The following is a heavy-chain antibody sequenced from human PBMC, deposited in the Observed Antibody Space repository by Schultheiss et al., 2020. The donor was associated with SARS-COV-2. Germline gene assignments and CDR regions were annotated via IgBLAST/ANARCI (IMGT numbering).Heavy chain of an antibody. V-gene: IGHV3-21*04. CDR2: VSGDSRYM. Sequence: GGSLRLSCAASGFTFSSYGMHWVRQAPGKGLEWVSFVSGDSRYMYYADSVKGRFTISRDNSKNTLYLQMNSLRAEDTAVYYCARGRLVTPEEFRPFDYWGQGTLVTVSS. D-gene: IGHD2/OR15-2a*01. J-gene: IGHJ4*02. CDR1: GFTFSSYG. CDR3: ARGRLVTPEEFRPFDY.